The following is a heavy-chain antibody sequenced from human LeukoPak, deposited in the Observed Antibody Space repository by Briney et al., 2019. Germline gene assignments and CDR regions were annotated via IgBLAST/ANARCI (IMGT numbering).Heavy chain of an antibody. CDR2: ISGAGGTS. CDR3: ARDGRGTEYAIFDS. D-gene: IGHD2-2*01. Sequence: GGSLRLSCAASDFTFMRHTMSWVRQAPGKGLEWVSGISGAGGTSYYADSVKGRFTISRDNAKNSLFLQMNTLRIEDTAIYYCARDGRGTEYAIFDSWGQGSPVTVSP. CDR1: DFTFMRHT. J-gene: IGHJ4*02. V-gene: IGHV3-23*01.